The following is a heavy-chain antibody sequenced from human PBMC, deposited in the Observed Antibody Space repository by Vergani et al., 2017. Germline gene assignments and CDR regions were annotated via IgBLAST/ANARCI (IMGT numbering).Heavy chain of an antibody. J-gene: IGHJ5*02. CDR1: GYTFTSYG. Sequence: QVQLVQSGAEVKKPGASVKVSCKASGYTFTSYGISWVRQAPGQGLEWMGWISAYNGNTNYAQKLQGRVTMTTDTSTSTAYMELRSLRSDDTAVYYCARRLEYCGSTSCFGWFDPWGQGTLVTVSS. D-gene: IGHD2-2*01. V-gene: IGHV1-18*01. CDR3: ARRLEYCGSTSCFGWFDP. CDR2: ISAYNGNT.